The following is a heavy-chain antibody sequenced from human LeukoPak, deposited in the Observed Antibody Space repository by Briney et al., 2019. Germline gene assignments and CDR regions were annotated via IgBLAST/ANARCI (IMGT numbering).Heavy chain of an antibody. J-gene: IGHJ3*02. Sequence: SETLSLTCTVSGGSISSYYWSWIRQPPGKGLEWIGYIYYSGSTNYNPSLKSRVTISVDTSKNRFSLKLSSVTAADTAVYYCARDSGYYGSGILAFDIWGQGTMVTVSS. CDR3: ARDSGYYGSGILAFDI. CDR2: IYYSGST. CDR1: GGSISSYY. V-gene: IGHV4-59*01. D-gene: IGHD3-10*01.